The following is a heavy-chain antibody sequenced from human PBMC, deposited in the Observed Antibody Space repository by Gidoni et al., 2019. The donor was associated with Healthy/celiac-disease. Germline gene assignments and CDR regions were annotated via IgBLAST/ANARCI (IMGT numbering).Heavy chain of an antibody. V-gene: IGHV3-33*01. J-gene: IGHJ4*02. CDR1: GFTFSSYG. CDR2: IWYDGSNK. Sequence: QVQLVESGGGVVQPGRSLRLSCAASGFTFSSYGMQWVRQAPGKGLEWVAVIWYDGSNKYYADSVKGRFTISRDNSKNMLYLQMNSLRAEDTAVYYCARDLGQLWFKYYFDYWGQGTLVTVSS. CDR3: ARDLGQLWFKYYFDY. D-gene: IGHD5-18*01.